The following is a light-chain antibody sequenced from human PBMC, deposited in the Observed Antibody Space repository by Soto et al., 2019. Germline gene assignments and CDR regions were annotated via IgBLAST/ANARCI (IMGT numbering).Light chain of an antibody. Sequence: ELVLPQFHAPLSLSPGASAPLSGRASQSVNRYLAWYQQKPGQAPRLLIYDASNRATGIPARFSGSGSGTDFTLTISSLEPEDFAVYYCQQRSNWPITFGQGTRLE. J-gene: IGKJ5*01. CDR2: DAS. V-gene: IGKV3-11*01. CDR3: QQRSNWPIT. CDR1: QSVNRY.